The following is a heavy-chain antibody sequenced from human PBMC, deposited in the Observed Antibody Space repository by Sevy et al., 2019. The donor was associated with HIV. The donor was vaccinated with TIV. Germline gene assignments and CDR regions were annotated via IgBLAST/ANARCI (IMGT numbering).Heavy chain of an antibody. CDR1: GGSISSYY. D-gene: IGHD3-16*01. CDR3: AGGGVSYGMDV. CDR2: IYYSGST. V-gene: IGHV4-59*13. J-gene: IGHJ6*02. Sequence: SETLSLTCTVSGGSISSYYWSWIRQPPGKGLEWIGYIYYSGSTNYNPSLKSRVTISVDTSKNQFSLKLSSVTAADTAVYYCAGGGVSYGMDVWGQGTTVTVSS.